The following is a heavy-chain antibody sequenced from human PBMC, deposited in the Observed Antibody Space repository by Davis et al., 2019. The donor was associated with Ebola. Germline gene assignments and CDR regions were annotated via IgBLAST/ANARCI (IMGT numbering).Heavy chain of an antibody. D-gene: IGHD3-3*01. Sequence: MPSETLSLTCTVSGGYISGYYWSWIRQPPGKGLEWIGNLFHAGGTNYSPSLKSRLTISVDTSKNQFSLELSSVTAADTAVYYCAKSGLSFGVVKYHYGMDVWGKGTTVTVSS. CDR2: LFHAGGT. CDR1: GGYISGYY. J-gene: IGHJ6*04. CDR3: AKSGLSFGVVKYHYGMDV. V-gene: IGHV4-59*08.